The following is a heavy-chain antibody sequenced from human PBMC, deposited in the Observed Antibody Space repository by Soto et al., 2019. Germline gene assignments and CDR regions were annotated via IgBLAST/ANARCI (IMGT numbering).Heavy chain of an antibody. D-gene: IGHD3-22*01. CDR3: ARLMIVTGGEAFDI. J-gene: IGHJ3*02. CDR2: ISSSSSTI. V-gene: IGHV3-48*02. CDR1: GFTFRSYS. Sequence: GGSLRLSCAASGFTFRSYSMNWVRQAPGKGLEWISYISSSSSTISYGDSVKGRFAISRDNARNSLSLQMNSLRDEDTAVYYGARLMIVTGGEAFDIWGQGTMVTVSS.